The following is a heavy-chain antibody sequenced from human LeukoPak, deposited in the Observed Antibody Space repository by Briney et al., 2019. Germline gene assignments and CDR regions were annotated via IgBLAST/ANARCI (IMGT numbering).Heavy chain of an antibody. V-gene: IGHV3-21*01. CDR1: GFTFNTYS. D-gene: IGHD2-15*01. CDR2: ISSSSSYI. Sequence: GGSLRLSCEASGFTFNTYSMNWARQPPAKGLEWVSSISSSSSYIYYADSVKGRFTSSRDNAKNSLYLQMNSLRAEDTAVYYCAKHGLPLVVISAPLDYWGQGTLVTVAS. J-gene: IGHJ4*02. CDR3: AKHGLPLVVISAPLDY.